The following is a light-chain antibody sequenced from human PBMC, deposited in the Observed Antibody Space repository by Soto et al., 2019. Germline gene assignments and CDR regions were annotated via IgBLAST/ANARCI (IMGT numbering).Light chain of an antibody. CDR3: QQRSNWPPIT. V-gene: IGKV3-11*01. CDR2: DAS. Sequence: EIVLTQSPVTLSLSPGERATLSCRASQSVSSYLAWYQQKPGQAPRLLIYDASNRATGIPARFSGGGSGTEFTLTIDNLEPEDFAIYYCQQRSNWPPITFGQGTRLEIK. J-gene: IGKJ5*01. CDR1: QSVSSY.